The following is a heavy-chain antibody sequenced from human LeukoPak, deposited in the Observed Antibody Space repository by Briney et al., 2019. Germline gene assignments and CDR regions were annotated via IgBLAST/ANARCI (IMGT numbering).Heavy chain of an antibody. CDR1: GFTFSDYY. D-gene: IGHD3-10*01. CDR3: GRETYGSGSYIDY. V-gene: IGHV3-11*04. J-gene: IGHJ4*02. Sequence: GGSLRLSCAASGFTFSDYYMSWIRQAPGKGLEWVSSISSSGSTIYYADSVKGRFTISSDNAKNSLYLQMNSLRAEDTAVYYCGRETYGSGSYIDYWGQGTLVTVSS. CDR2: ISSSGSTI.